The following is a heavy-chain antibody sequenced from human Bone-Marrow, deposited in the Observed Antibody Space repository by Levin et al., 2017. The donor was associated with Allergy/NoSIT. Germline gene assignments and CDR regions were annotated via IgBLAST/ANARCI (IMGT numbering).Heavy chain of an antibody. J-gene: IGHJ4*02. CDR2: ISSSGSTI. Sequence: GESLKISCAASGFTFSSYEMNWVRQAPGKGLEWVSYISSSGSTIYYADSVKGRFTISRDNAKNSLYLQMNSLRAEDTAVYYCARARGYSSSSRGVDYWGQGTLVTVSS. CDR3: ARARGYSSSSRGVDY. D-gene: IGHD6-6*01. CDR1: GFTFSSYE. V-gene: IGHV3-48*03.